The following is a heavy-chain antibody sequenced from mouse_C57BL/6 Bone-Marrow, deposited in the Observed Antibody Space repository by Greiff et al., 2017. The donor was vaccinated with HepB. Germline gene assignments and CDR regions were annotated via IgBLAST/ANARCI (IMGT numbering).Heavy chain of an antibody. D-gene: IGHD2-3*01. CDR2: IYPRSGNT. V-gene: IGHV1-81*01. J-gene: IGHJ4*01. CDR3: ARDGYSYYAMDY. CDR1: GYTFTSYG. Sequence: VKLMESGAELARPGASVKLSCKASGYTFTSYGISWVKQRTGQGLEWIGEIYPRSGNTYYNEKFKGKATLTADKSSSTAYMELRSLTSEDSAVYFCARDGYSYYAMDYWGQGTSVTVSS.